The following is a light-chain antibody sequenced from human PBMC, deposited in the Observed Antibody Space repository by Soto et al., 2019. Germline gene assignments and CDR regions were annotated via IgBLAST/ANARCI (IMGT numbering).Light chain of an antibody. V-gene: IGKV3-20*01. J-gene: IGKJ1*01. CDR3: QQYDSSPRT. CDR2: GTS. Sequence: ENVLTQCPGTLSLSPGERATLSCRASQSVSSYSLAWYQQKPGQAPRLVMYGTSNRATGIPDRFSGSGSGTDFTLTISRLEPEDFAVYYCQQYDSSPRTFGQGTKVEIK. CDR1: QSVSSYS.